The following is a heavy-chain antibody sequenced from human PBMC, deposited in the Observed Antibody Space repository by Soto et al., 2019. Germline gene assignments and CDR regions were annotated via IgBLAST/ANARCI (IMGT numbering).Heavy chain of an antibody. J-gene: IGHJ6*02. CDR3: AKDFSMTNSPPRVDV. CDR1: GFTFSNYG. V-gene: IGHV3-30*18. Sequence: PGGSLRLSCAASGFTFSNYGMHWVRQAPGKGLEWVAVISYDGSNKYYADSVKGRFTIPRDNSKNTLYLQMNSLRAEDTAVYYCAKDFSMTNSPPRVDVWGQGTTVTVSS. CDR2: ISYDGSNK. D-gene: IGHD3-22*01.